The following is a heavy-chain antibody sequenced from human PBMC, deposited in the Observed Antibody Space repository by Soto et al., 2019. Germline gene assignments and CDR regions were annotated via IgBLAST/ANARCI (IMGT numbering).Heavy chain of an antibody. V-gene: IGHV6-1*01. J-gene: IGHJ6*02. CDR3: ARDQEGSGSWYVYYGMDV. Sequence: SQTLSLTCAISGDSVSSNSAAWNWIRQSPSRGLEWLGRTYYRSKWYNDYAVSVKSRITINPDTSKNQFSLQLNSVTPEDTAVYYCARDQEGSGSWYVYYGMDVWGQGTTVTVSS. D-gene: IGHD6-13*01. CDR1: GDSVSSNSAA. CDR2: TYYRSKWYN.